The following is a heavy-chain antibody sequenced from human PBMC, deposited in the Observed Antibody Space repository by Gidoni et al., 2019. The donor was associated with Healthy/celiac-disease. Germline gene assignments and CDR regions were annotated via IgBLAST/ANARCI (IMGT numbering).Heavy chain of an antibody. CDR2: ISSSSSYI. CDR1: GFTFSSHS. J-gene: IGHJ5*02. D-gene: IGHD3-3*01. Sequence: EVQLVESGGGLVKPGGSLRLSCAASGFTFSSHSMNWFRQAPGKGLEWVSSISSSSSYIYYADSVKGRFTISRDNAKNSLYLQMNSLRAEDTAVYYCARDEEYYDFWSGYHGPNWFDPWGQGTLVTVSS. CDR3: ARDEEYYDFWSGYHGPNWFDP. V-gene: IGHV3-21*01.